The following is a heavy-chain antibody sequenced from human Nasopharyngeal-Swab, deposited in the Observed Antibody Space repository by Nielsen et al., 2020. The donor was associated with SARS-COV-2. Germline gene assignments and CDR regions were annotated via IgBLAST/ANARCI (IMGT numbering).Heavy chain of an antibody. D-gene: IGHD5-24*01. Sequence: GESLKISCAASGFTFSSYSMNWVRQAPGKGLEWVSYISSSSSTIYYADSVKGRFTISRDNAKNSLYLQMYSLRAEDTAVYYCARDWHGPFDYWGQGTLVTVSS. J-gene: IGHJ4*02. CDR3: ARDWHGPFDY. CDR2: ISSSSSTI. V-gene: IGHV3-48*04. CDR1: GFTFSSYS.